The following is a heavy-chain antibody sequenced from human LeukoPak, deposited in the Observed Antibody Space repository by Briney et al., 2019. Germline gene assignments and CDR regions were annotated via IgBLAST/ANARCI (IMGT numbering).Heavy chain of an antibody. J-gene: IGHJ6*02. CDR2: INHSGST. Sequence: SETLSLTCAVYGGSFSDYYWSWIRQPPGKGLEWIGEINHSGSTNYNPSLKSRVTISVDTSKNQFSLKLSSVTAADTAVYYCARGKYCSSTSCRGNYYYYGMDVWGQGTTVTVSS. CDR1: GGSFSDYY. V-gene: IGHV4-34*01. CDR3: ARGKYCSSTSCRGNYYYYGMDV. D-gene: IGHD2-2*01.